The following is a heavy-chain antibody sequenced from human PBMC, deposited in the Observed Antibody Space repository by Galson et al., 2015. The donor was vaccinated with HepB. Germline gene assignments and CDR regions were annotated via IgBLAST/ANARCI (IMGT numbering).Heavy chain of an antibody. Sequence: SLRLSCAASGFTFSSYSMNWVRQAPGKGLEWVSYISSSSSTIYYADSVKGRFTISRDNAKNSLYLQMNSLRAEDTAVYYCAREGKYYDFWSGYHDYWGQGTLVTVSS. CDR1: GFTFSSYS. V-gene: IGHV3-48*01. J-gene: IGHJ4*02. D-gene: IGHD3-3*01. CDR2: ISSSSSTI. CDR3: AREGKYYDFWSGYHDY.